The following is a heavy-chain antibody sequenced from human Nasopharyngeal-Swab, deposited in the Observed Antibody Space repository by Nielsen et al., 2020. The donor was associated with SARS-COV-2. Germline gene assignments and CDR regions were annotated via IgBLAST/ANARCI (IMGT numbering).Heavy chain of an antibody. D-gene: IGHD3-22*01. Sequence: SLRLSCAASGFTFDDYAMHWVRQAPGKGLEWVSGISWNSGSIGYADSVKGRFTISRDNAKNSLYLQMNSLRAEDTAVYYCARSEDYYDSSGYYYVEGYFDYWGQGTLVTVSS. CDR2: ISWNSGSI. V-gene: IGHV3-9*01. J-gene: IGHJ4*02. CDR3: ARSEDYYDSSGYYYVEGYFDY. CDR1: GFTFDDYA.